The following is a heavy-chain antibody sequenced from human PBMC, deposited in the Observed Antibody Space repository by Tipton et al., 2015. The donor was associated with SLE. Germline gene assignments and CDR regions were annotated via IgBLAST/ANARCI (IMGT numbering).Heavy chain of an antibody. Sequence: SLRLSCAASGFTFSSYAMSWVRQAPGKGLEWVSVIYSGGSSTYYADSVKGRFTISRDNSKNTLYLQMNGLRAEDTAVYYCARPLSPDYGDYPHMDVWGKATTVTVSS. CDR1: GFTFSSYA. J-gene: IGHJ6*03. D-gene: IGHD4-17*01. CDR2: IYSGGSST. V-gene: IGHV3-23*03. CDR3: ARPLSPDYGDYPHMDV.